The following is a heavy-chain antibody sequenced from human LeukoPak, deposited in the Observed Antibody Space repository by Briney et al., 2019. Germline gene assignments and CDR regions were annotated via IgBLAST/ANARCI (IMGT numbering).Heavy chain of an antibody. CDR2: INHSGST. CDR1: GGSFSGYY. CDR3: ARSGVRGVLSDY. V-gene: IGHV4-34*01. J-gene: IGHJ4*02. D-gene: IGHD3-10*01. Sequence: SETLSLTCAVYGGSFSGYYWSWIRQPPGKVLEWIGEINHSGSTNYNPSLKSRVTISVDTSKNQFSLKLSSVTAADTAVYYCARSGVRGVLSDYWGQGTLVTVSS.